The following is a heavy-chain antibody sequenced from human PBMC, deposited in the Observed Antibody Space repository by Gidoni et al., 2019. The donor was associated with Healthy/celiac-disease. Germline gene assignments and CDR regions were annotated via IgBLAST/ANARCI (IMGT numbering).Heavy chain of an antibody. D-gene: IGHD3-16*02. CDR2: ISSSSSYI. CDR3: ASAYYDYVWGSYRNDY. V-gene: IGHV3-21*01. Sequence: EVQLVESGGGLVKPGGSLRLSGAASGFTFSGYSMNWVRQAPGKGLEWVSSISSSSSYIYYADSVKGRFTISRDNAKNSLYLQMNSLRAEDTAVYYCASAYYDYVWGSYRNDYWGQGTLVTVSS. J-gene: IGHJ4*02. CDR1: GFTFSGYS.